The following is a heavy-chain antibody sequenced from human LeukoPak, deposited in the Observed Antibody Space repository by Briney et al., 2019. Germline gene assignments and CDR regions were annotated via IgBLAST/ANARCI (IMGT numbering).Heavy chain of an antibody. J-gene: IGHJ6*02. D-gene: IGHD3-9*01. CDR3: ARGLRYFDWLLYDYYYYYGMDV. Sequence: ASVKVSCKASGYTFTSYDINWVRQATGQGLEWMGWMNPNSGNTGYAQKFQGRVTMTRNTSIGTAYMELSSLRSEDTAVYYCARGLRYFDWLLYDYYYYYGMDVWGQGTTVTVSS. CDR2: MNPNSGNT. CDR1: GYTFTSYD. V-gene: IGHV1-8*01.